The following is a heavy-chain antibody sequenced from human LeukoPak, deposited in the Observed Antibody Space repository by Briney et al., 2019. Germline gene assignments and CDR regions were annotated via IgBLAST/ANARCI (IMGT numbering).Heavy chain of an antibody. V-gene: IGHV5-51*01. CDR1: GYSFTSYW. J-gene: IGHJ3*02. D-gene: IGHD1-26*01. CDR2: IYPGDSDT. Sequence: AGESLKISCKGSGYSFTSYWIGWVRQMPGKGLEWMGIIYPGDSDTRYSPSFQGQVTISADKSISTAYLQWSSLKASDTAMYYCARPRIVGATRDAFDIWGQGTIVTVSS. CDR3: ARPRIVGATRDAFDI.